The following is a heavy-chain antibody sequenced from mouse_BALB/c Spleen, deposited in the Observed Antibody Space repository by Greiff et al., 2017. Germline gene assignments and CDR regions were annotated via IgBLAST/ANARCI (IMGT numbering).Heavy chain of an antibody. V-gene: IGHV7-3*02. D-gene: IGHD2-1*01. CDR2: IRNKANGYTT. J-gene: IGHJ2*01. CDR1: GFTFTDYY. CDR3: ARVYGNYYFDY. Sequence: EVNVVESGGGLVQPGGSLRLSCATSGFTFTDYYMSWVRQPPGKALEWLGFIRNKANGYTTEYSASVKGRFTISRDNSQSILYLQMNTLRAEDSATYDCARVYGNYYFDYWGQGTTLTVSS.